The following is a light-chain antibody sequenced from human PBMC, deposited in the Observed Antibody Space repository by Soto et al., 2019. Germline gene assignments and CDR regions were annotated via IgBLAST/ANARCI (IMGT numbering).Light chain of an antibody. Sequence: EIVMTQSPATLSVSPGERATLSCRASQSISSDLAWYQQRPGQAPSLLIYGASTRATGIPARFSGSGSGTEFTVTISSLQSEDVAVYYCQQYNKWPPRFTFGPGTKVEI. CDR1: QSISSD. J-gene: IGKJ3*01. CDR2: GAS. V-gene: IGKV3-15*01. CDR3: QQYNKWPPRFT.